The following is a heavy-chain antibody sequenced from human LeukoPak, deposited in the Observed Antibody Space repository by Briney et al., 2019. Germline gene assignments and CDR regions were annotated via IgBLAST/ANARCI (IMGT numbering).Heavy chain of an antibody. V-gene: IGHV3-30*04. CDR1: GFTFSSYA. J-gene: IGHJ4*02. D-gene: IGHD1-26*01. CDR2: ISYDGSNK. CDR3: ASSGSYRFDY. Sequence: PGGSLRLSCAASGFTFSSYAMHWVRKAPGKGLEWVAVISYDGSNKYYADSVKGRFTISRDNAKNSLYLQMNSLRDEDTAVYYCASSGSYRFDYWGQGTLVTVSS.